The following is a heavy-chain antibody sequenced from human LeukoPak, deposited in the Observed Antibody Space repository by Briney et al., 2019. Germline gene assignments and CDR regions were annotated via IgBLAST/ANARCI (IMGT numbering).Heavy chain of an antibody. CDR2: ISAYNGNT. CDR1: GYTFTSYG. J-gene: IGHJ4*02. V-gene: IGHV1-18*01. D-gene: IGHD3-9*01. CDR3: ARAQEVLRYFDWLLVDPPNDY. Sequence: GASVKVSCKASGYTFTSYGISWVRQAPGQGLEWMGWISAYNGNTNYAQKLQGRVTMTTDTSTSTAYMELRSLRSDDTAVYYCARAQEVLRYFDWLLVDPPNDYWGQGTLVTVSS.